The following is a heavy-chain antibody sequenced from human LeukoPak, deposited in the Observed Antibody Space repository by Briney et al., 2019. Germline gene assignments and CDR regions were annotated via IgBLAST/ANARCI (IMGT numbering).Heavy chain of an antibody. V-gene: IGHV1-46*01. J-gene: IGHJ6*03. CDR1: GYTFTSYY. CDR2: INPSGGST. Sequence: ASVKVSCKASGYTFTSYYMHWVRQAPGQGLEWMGIINPSGGSTSYAQKFQGRVTMTRDMSTSTVYMELSSLRPEDTAVYYCARAHYYYYMDVWGKGTTVTVSS. CDR3: ARAHYYYYMDV.